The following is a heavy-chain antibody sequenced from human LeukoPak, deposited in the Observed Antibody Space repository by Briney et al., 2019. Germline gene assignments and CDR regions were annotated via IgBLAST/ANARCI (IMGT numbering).Heavy chain of an antibody. Sequence: GGSLRLSCAASGFTFSSYWMSWVRQAPGKGLEWVANIKQDGSEKYYVDSVKGRFTISRDNAKNSLYLQMNSLRAEDTAVYYCARGGRYYDSSGYYSSYWGQGTLVTVSS. V-gene: IGHV3-7*01. CDR3: ARGGRYYDSSGYYSSY. D-gene: IGHD3-22*01. J-gene: IGHJ4*02. CDR2: IKQDGSEK. CDR1: GFTFSSYW.